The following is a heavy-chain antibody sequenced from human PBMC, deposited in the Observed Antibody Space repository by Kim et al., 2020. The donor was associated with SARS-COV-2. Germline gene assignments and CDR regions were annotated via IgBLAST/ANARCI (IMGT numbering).Heavy chain of an antibody. CDR1: GFTFSNAW. J-gene: IGHJ3*02. Sequence: GGSLRLSCAASGFTFSNAWMSWVRQAPGKGLEWVGRIKSKTDGGTTDYAAPVKGRFTISRDDSKNTLYLQMNSLKTEDTAVYYCTTVFSRDFWSGYLFAFDIWGQGTMVTVSS. CDR3: TTVFSRDFWSGYLFAFDI. D-gene: IGHD3-3*01. V-gene: IGHV3-15*01. CDR2: IKSKTDGGTT.